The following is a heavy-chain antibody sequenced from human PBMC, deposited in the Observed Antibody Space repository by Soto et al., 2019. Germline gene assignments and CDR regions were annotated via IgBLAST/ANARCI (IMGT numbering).Heavy chain of an antibody. J-gene: IGHJ5*02. Sequence: ASVKVSCKASGYTFTGYYMHWVRQAPGQGLEWMGWINPNSGGTNYAQKFQGRVTMTRDTSISTAYMELSRLRSDDTAVYYCARGPMGGVVIIRHNWFYPWGHGTLVTVSS. CDR3: ARGPMGGVVIIRHNWFYP. CDR1: GYTFTGYY. CDR2: INPNSGGT. D-gene: IGHD3-3*01. V-gene: IGHV1-2*02.